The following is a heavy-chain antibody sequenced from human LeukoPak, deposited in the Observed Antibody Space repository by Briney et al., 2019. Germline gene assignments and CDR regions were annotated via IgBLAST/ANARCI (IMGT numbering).Heavy chain of an antibody. CDR3: AKGASQWLASFDY. Sequence: GGSLRLSCAASGFTFSSYEMNWVRQAPGKGLEWVSYISSSGSTIYYADSVEGRFTISRDNSKDTLYLQMNSLRAEDTAVYYCAKGASQWLASFDYWGQGTLVTVSS. CDR2: ISSSGSTI. V-gene: IGHV3-48*03. CDR1: GFTFSSYE. J-gene: IGHJ4*02. D-gene: IGHD6-19*01.